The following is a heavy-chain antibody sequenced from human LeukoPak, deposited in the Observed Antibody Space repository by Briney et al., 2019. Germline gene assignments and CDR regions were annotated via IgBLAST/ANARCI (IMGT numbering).Heavy chain of an antibody. D-gene: IGHD4-17*01. Sequence: GASVKVSCKASGGTFSSYAINWVRQALGQGLEWMGGIIPISATANYAQRFQGRVTITADKSTNTAYMELSSLRSEDTAVYYCARDLAYGDYYYYGMDVWGKGTTVTVSS. CDR2: IIPISATA. J-gene: IGHJ6*04. V-gene: IGHV1-69*06. CDR3: ARDLAYGDYYYYGMDV. CDR1: GGTFSSYA.